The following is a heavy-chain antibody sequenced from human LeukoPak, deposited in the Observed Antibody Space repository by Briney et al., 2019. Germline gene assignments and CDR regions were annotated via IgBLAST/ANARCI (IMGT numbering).Heavy chain of an antibody. CDR2: IYHSGST. J-gene: IGHJ4*02. CDR1: NYSISSDYS. Sequence: SETLSLTCTVSNYSISSDYSWGWIRQPPGKGLEWIGSIYHSGSTYYNPSLKSRVIISIDTSKNHFSLKLSSVTAADTALYYCARVEGQRAFDYWGQGTLLTVSS. V-gene: IGHV4-38-2*02. CDR3: ARVEGQRAFDY.